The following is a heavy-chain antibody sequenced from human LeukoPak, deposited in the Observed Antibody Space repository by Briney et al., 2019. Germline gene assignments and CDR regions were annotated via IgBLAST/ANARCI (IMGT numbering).Heavy chain of an antibody. V-gene: IGHV7-4-1*02. Sequence: ASVKVSCKASGYTFSSYTMNWVRQAPGQGLERMGWINTNTGNPTYAQDYTRRFVFSLDTSVSTTYLQISRLKAEDTAVYYCASGPSYSGSNEYFDSWGQGTLVTVSS. D-gene: IGHD1-26*01. CDR3: ASGPSYSGSNEYFDS. CDR1: GYTFSSYT. J-gene: IGHJ4*02. CDR2: INTNTGNP.